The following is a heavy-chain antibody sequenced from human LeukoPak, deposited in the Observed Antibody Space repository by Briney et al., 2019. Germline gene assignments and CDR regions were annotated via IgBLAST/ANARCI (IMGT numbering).Heavy chain of an antibody. Sequence: PGGSLRLSCAGSGFTFSSYWLHWVRQAPGKGLVRVSRIKGDERSTNYADSVKGRFTISRDNAKNTVYLEMNSLRAEDTAVYYCVRGQLWSYYHDYWGQGTLVTVSS. D-gene: IGHD5-18*01. CDR2: IKGDERST. J-gene: IGHJ4*02. CDR1: GFTFSSYW. CDR3: VRGQLWSYYHDY. V-gene: IGHV3-74*01.